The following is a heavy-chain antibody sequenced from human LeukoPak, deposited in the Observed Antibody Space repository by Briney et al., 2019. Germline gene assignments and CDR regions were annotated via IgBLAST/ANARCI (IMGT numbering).Heavy chain of an antibody. V-gene: IGHV3-74*01. CDR1: GFTVSRHW. CDR2: INSDGSST. CDR3: ATEIVVVPAAIIGIDAFDI. Sequence: GGSLRLSCAASGFTVSRHWMHWVRQAPGKGLVWVSRINSDGSSTSYADSVKGRFTISRDNAKNSLYLQMNSLRAEDTAVYYCATEIVVVPAAIIGIDAFDIWGQGTKVTVSS. D-gene: IGHD2-2*01. J-gene: IGHJ3*02.